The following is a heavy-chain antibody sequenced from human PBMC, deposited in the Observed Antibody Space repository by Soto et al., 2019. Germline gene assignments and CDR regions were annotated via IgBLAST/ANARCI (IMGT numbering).Heavy chain of an antibody. D-gene: IGHD3-10*01. J-gene: IGHJ6*03. Sequence: PSETLSLTCAVYGGSFSGYYWSWIRQPPGKGLEWIGEINHSGSTNYNPSLKSRVTISVDTSKNQFSLKLNSVTAADTAVYYCASRVPVHYYYTDVWGKGTTVTVSS. V-gene: IGHV4-34*01. CDR3: ASRVPVHYYYTDV. CDR2: INHSGST. CDR1: GGSFSGYY.